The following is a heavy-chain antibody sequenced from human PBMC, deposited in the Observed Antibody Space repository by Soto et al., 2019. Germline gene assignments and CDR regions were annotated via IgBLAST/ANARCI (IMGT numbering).Heavy chain of an antibody. CDR1: GYTFTSYD. D-gene: IGHD3-9*01. CDR3: ARGQSYYDILTGYYSGAFDI. J-gene: IGHJ3*02. Sequence: GASVKVSCKASGYTFTSYDINWVRQATGQGLEWMGWMNPNSGNTGYAQKFQGRVTISVDTSKNQLSLKLSPVTAADTAVYYCARGQSYYDILTGYYSGAFDIWGQGTMVTVAS. V-gene: IGHV1-8*01. CDR2: MNPNSGNT.